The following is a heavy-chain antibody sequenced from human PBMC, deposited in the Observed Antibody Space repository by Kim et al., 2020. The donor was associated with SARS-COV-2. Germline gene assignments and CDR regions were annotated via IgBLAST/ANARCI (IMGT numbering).Heavy chain of an antibody. CDR1: GFTFRNYA. D-gene: IGHD5-18*01. J-gene: IGHJ4*02. V-gene: IGHV3-30-3*01. CDR2: MSYDGNNT. CDR3: ARDSGYNYGYHYFDY. Sequence: GGSLRLSCAASGFTFRNYAMHWVRQAPGKGLEWVAVMSYDGNNTYYVDSVKGRFTISRDISKNTLYLQMNSLRPEDTAVYYCARDSGYNYGYHYFDYWGQGTLVTVSS.